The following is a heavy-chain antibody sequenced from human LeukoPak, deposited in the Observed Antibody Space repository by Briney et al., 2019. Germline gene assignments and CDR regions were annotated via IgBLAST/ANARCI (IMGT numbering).Heavy chain of an antibody. CDR2: ISWNSDST. V-gene: IGHV3-9*01. CDR3: AKDWASRWISYYFDS. Sequence: GRSLRLSCSASGFTFDDYAMHWVRQAPGKGLEWVSGISWNSDSTGYADSVKGRFTISRDNAKSSMYLQMNSLRPEYTALYYCAKDWASRWISYYFDSWGQGTLVTVSS. J-gene: IGHJ4*02. CDR1: GFTFDDYA. D-gene: IGHD5-12*01.